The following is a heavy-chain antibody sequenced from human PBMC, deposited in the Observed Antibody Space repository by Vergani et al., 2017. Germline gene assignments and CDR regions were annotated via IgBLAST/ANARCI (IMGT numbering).Heavy chain of an antibody. CDR1: GYTFTGYY. Sequence: QVQLVQSGAEVKKPGASVKVSCKASGYTFTGYYMHWVRQAPGQGLEWMGWINPNSGGTNYNPSLKSRVTISVDTSKNQFSLKLSSVTAADTAVYYCARGCYDFWSGYAYYYYYMDVWGKGTTVTVSS. J-gene: IGHJ6*03. CDR2: INPNSGGT. D-gene: IGHD3-3*01. CDR3: ARGCYDFWSGYAYYYYYMDV. V-gene: IGHV1-2*02.